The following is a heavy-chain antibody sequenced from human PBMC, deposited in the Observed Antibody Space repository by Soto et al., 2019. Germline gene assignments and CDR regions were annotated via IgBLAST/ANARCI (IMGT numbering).Heavy chain of an antibody. V-gene: IGHV4-4*02. CDR1: GDSATSNVW. J-gene: IGHJ4*02. Sequence: SETLSLTCAVSGDSATSNVWWSWVRQPPGKGLEWIGEAYHNGLTDYNPSLKSRVTMSVDTSKNEFSLKLTSLTAADTAIYYCARDAAVPGESDRFDYWGQGTLVTVSS. CDR2: AYHNGLT. CDR3: ARDAAVPGESDRFDY. D-gene: IGHD6-19*01.